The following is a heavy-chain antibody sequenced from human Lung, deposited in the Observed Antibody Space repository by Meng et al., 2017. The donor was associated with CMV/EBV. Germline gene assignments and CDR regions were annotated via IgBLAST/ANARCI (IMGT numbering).Heavy chain of an antibody. CDR1: GFTFSNYE. V-gene: IGHV3-48*03. D-gene: IGHD1-1*01. CDR2: ISTSGSTM. CDR3: ARNDQKTGTPSNY. J-gene: IGHJ4*02. Sequence: GGSLRLXCAASGFTFSNYEMNWVRQAPGQGLEWVSYISTSGSTMYYADSVKGRFTVSRDNAKNPLYLQMNSLRAEDTAVYYCARNDQKTGTPSNYSRQGTLVTVSS.